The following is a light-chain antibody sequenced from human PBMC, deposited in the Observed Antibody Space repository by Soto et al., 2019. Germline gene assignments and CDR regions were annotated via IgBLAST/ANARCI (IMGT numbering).Light chain of an antibody. Sequence: EIVLTQSPATLSLSPGDRVTLSCRASQSVSSNYLAWYQQKPGQAPRLLIYATSSRATRIPDRFSGSVSGRVFTLNISRMESQDFAVSYCQQYGDYYSPPYSFGQATRLEI. CDR2: ATS. J-gene: IGKJ2*03. CDR1: QSVSSNY. V-gene: IGKV3-20*01. CDR3: QQYGDYYSPPYS.